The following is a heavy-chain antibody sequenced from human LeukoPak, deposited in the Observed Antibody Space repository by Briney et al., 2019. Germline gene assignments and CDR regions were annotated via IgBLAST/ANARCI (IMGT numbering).Heavy chain of an antibody. D-gene: IGHD1-26*01. CDR2: IKQDGSEK. V-gene: IGHV3-7*01. Sequence: GGSLRLSCAASGFTFSSYWMSWVRQAPGKGLGGVANIKQDGSEKYYVDSVKGRFTISRDNAKNSLYLQMNSLRAEDTAVYYCARVRVGATVDYWGQGTLVTVSS. CDR3: ARVRVGATVDY. J-gene: IGHJ4*02. CDR1: GFTFSSYW.